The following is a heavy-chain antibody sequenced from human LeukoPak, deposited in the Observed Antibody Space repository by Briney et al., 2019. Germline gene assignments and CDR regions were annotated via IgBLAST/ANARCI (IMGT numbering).Heavy chain of an antibody. D-gene: IGHD5-24*01. J-gene: IGHJ4*02. CDR3: ARRVGQRATVDY. CDR1: GGSFSGYF. CDR2: INHSGST. Sequence: PSETLSLTXAVYGGSFSGYFWTWIRQSPGKGLEWIGEINHSGSTNYNPSLKSRVTISVDTSKNQFSLKLSSVNAADTAVYYCARRVGQRATVDYWGQGTLVTVSS. V-gene: IGHV4-34*01.